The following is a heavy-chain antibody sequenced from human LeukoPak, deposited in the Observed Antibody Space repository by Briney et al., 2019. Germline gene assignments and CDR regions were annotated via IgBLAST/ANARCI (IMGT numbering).Heavy chain of an antibody. J-gene: IGHJ4*02. CDR1: GYNFTTLR. CDR3: TIQRRGWPLDF. CDR2: IDPSDSYT. D-gene: IGHD6-19*01. Sequence: GESLRISRKGSGYNFTTLRNTWVRQMPGKGLEWMGRIDPSDSYTNYSPSFQGHFTISADKFISTAYLQWSSLKAPDTAMYYCTIQRRGWPLDFWGQGTLVTVSS. V-gene: IGHV5-10-1*01.